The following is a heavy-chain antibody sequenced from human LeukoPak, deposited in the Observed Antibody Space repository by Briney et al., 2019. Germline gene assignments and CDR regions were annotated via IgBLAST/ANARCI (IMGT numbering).Heavy chain of an antibody. CDR3: ARLEWELNFDY. J-gene: IGHJ4*02. Sequence: PSVTLSLTCAVSGGSISSSNWWSWVRQPPGKGLEWIGNIYYSGSTNYNPSLKSRVTISVDTSKNQFSLKLSSVTAADTAVYYCARLEWELNFDYWGQGTLVTVSS. D-gene: IGHD1-26*01. V-gene: IGHV4-4*02. CDR2: IYYSGST. CDR1: GGSISSSNW.